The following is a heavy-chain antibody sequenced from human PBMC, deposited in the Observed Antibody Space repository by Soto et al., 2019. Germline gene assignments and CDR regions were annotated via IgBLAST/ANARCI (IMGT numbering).Heavy chain of an antibody. CDR1: GASITGSSY. CDR3: ARGMTPPGAPAWYYFDS. Sequence: SETLSLTCTVSGASITGSSYWSWIRQPAGKGLEWIGRFSLSGTTSYNPSLRSRVTMSADVSKNQFSPRLTSVTAADTALYYCARGMTPPGAPAWYYFDSWGQGTLVTVSS. J-gene: IGHJ4*02. CDR2: FSLSGTT. D-gene: IGHD2-8*02. V-gene: IGHV4-4*07.